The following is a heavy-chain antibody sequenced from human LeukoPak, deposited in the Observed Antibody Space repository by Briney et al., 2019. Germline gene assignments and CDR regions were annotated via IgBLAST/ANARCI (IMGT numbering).Heavy chain of an antibody. D-gene: IGHD4-17*01. CDR3: ARQGATVTVFDY. Sequence: GESLKISCEGSGYTFTSYWIGWVRQMPGKGLEWVGIIYPGDSDTRYSPSFQGQVTISADKSINTAYLQWSSLKASDTAMYYCARQGATVTVFDYWGQGTLVTVSS. J-gene: IGHJ4*02. V-gene: IGHV5-51*01. CDR1: GYTFTSYW. CDR2: IYPGDSDT.